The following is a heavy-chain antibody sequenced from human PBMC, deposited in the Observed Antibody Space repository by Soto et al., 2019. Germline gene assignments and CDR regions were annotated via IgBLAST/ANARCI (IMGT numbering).Heavy chain of an antibody. CDR3: ASRAARLFDY. V-gene: IGHV4-34*01. Sequence: SETLSLTCAVYGGSFSGYYWSWIRQPPGKGLEWIGEINHSGSTNYNPSLKSRVTISVDTSKNQFSLKLSSVTAADTAVYYCASRAARLFDYWGQGTLVTV. J-gene: IGHJ4*02. D-gene: IGHD6-6*01. CDR1: GGSFSGYY. CDR2: INHSGST.